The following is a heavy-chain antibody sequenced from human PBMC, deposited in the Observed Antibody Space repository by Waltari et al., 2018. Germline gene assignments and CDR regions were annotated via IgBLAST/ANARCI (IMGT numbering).Heavy chain of an antibody. CDR2: MQKTGHMI. V-gene: IGHV3-48*01. Sequence: EVHLLDSGGRLVQPGGSLRLSCIASGFNFRDYGMHWVRLAPGVGLGWISYMQKTGHMIYYADSVKGRFTISRDNAQNSVYLQMNSLRAEDTAVYYCARGCGGYCSSGEYYFDQWGQGTLVTVSS. CDR3: ARGCGGYCSSGEYYFDQ. CDR1: GFNFRDYG. J-gene: IGHJ4*02. D-gene: IGHD2-21*01.